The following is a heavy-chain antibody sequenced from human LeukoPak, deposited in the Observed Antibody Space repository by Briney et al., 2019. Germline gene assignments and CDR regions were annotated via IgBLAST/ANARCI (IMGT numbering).Heavy chain of an antibody. CDR1: GFTFSSYW. D-gene: IGHD5-12*01. CDR2: IKQDGSEK. V-gene: IGHV3-7*03. J-gene: IGHJ2*01. CDR3: AKGAPVDIVAAARSPNWYFDL. Sequence: PGGSLRLSCAASGFTFSSYWMSWVRQAPGKGLEWVANIKQDGSEKYYVDSVKGRFTISRDNAKNSLYLQMNSLRAEDTAVYYCAKGAPVDIVAAARSPNWYFDLWGRGTLVTVSS.